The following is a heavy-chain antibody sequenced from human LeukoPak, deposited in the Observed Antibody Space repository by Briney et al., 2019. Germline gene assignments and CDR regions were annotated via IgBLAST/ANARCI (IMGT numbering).Heavy chain of an antibody. V-gene: IGHV3-23*01. CDR3: AARWGYNGFDI. CDR2: ISGSGDST. J-gene: IGHJ3*02. Sequence: QTGGSLRLSCAASGFTFSSYAMTWVRQAPGKGLEWVSAISGSGDSTYYADSVKGRFTISRDKSKNTLYLQMNSLRAEDTALFYFAARWGYNGFDIWGQGTMVAVSS. CDR1: GFTFSSYA. D-gene: IGHD5-18*01.